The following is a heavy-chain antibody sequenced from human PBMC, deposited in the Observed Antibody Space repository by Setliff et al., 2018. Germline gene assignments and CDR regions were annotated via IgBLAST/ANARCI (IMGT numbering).Heavy chain of an antibody. D-gene: IGHD3-16*02. CDR1: GFSFSSFW. V-gene: IGHV3-7*03. Sequence: PGGSLRLSCAASGFSFSSFWMNWVRQAPGKGLEWVANIKQDGSDKYYVDSVKGRFTVSRDNANKSLFLQMNSLRAEDTAVYYCARVANPGSNSCYRPLDVWGQGTMVT. CDR3: ARVANPGSNSCYRPLDV. J-gene: IGHJ3*01. CDR2: IKQDGSDK.